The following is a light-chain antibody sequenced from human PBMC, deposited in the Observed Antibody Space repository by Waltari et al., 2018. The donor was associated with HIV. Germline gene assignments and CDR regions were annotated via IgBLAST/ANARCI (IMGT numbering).Light chain of an antibody. Sequence: QSALTQSPSASGSPGHSVNISCTGANGDISDYNYVSWYQQHSNRPPKLIIFEVSKLPSGGPDRFSGSKSGNTASLFVSGLQPEDEATYFCSSFAATHKLFGGGTKLTVL. CDR1: NGDISDYNY. J-gene: IGLJ2*01. CDR2: EVS. CDR3: SSFAATHKL. V-gene: IGLV2-8*01.